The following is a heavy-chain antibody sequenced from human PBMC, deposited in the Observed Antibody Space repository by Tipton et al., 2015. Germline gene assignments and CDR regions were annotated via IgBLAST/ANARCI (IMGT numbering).Heavy chain of an antibody. Sequence: TLSLTCTVSGGAISSYYWTWIRQPPGKGLEWIGYVFSSGSTNYNPSLKSRVTISVDTSKNQFSLNLSSVTAADTAVYYCARGRAGLGPYDVFDIWGQGTMVTVSS. CDR3: ARGRAGLGPYDVFDI. CDR2: VFSSGST. V-gene: IGHV4-59*12. D-gene: IGHD6-19*01. CDR1: GGAISSYY. J-gene: IGHJ3*02.